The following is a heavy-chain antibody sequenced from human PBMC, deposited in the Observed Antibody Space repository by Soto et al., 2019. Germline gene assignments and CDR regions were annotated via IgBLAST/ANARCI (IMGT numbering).Heavy chain of an antibody. CDR2: MYHSGST. CDR1: GGYIISGGDS. J-gene: IGHJ4*02. Sequence: SETLSLTCAVAGGYIISGGDSWSWIRQPPGKGLEWIGYMYHSGSTYYNPSLKSRVTISIDRSKNQFSLKLSSVTAADTAVYYCARVPDYWGQGILVTVSS. V-gene: IGHV4-30-2*01. D-gene: IGHD2-2*01. CDR3: ARVPDY.